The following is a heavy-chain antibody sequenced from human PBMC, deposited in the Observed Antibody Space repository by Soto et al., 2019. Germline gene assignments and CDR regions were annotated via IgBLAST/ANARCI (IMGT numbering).Heavy chain of an antibody. V-gene: IGHV3-21*01. D-gene: IGHD4-17*01. CDR1: GFTFSSYS. Sequence: EVQLVESGGGLVKPGGSLRLSCGASGFTFSSYSMNWVRQAPGKGLEWVSSISSSSSYIYYADSVKGRFTISRDNAKNPLYLQMNSLRAEDTAVYYCARGYGDYKPNDYWGQGTLVTVSS. CDR2: ISSSSSYI. J-gene: IGHJ4*02. CDR3: ARGYGDYKPNDY.